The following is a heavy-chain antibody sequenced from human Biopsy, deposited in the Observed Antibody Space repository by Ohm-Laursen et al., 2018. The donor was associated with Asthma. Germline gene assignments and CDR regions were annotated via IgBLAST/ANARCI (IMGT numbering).Heavy chain of an antibody. V-gene: IGHV3-30*03. D-gene: IGHD2-8*02. Sequence: SLRPSCAASGFTFSNYGMHWVRQAPGKGLEWVAVISFDGSNKDFADSVKGRFTISRDNSKNTLYLQMNSLRAEDTAVYYCARDWKGYCTGGVCYPDYWGQGTLVTVSS. CDR1: GFTFSNYG. CDR2: ISFDGSNK. CDR3: ARDWKGYCTGGVCYPDY. J-gene: IGHJ4*02.